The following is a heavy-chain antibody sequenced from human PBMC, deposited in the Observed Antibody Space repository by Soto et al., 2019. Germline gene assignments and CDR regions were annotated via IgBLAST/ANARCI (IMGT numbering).Heavy chain of an antibody. V-gene: IGHV4-59*01. D-gene: IGHD3-22*01. CDR1: GGSISSYY. Sequence: QVQLEESGPGLVKPSETLSLTCTVSGGSISSYYWSWIRQPPGKGLEWIGYIYYSGSNNYNPYLKSRVTISVDTSKNQFSLKLSSVTAADTAVYYCARARYYDNWYFDLWGRGTLVTVSS. CDR2: IYYSGSN. J-gene: IGHJ2*01. CDR3: ARARYYDNWYFDL.